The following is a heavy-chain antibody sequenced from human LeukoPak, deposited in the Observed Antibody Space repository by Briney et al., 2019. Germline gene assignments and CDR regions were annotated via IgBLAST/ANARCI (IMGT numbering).Heavy chain of an antibody. J-gene: IGHJ4*02. CDR1: GGSMSSYY. V-gene: IGHV4-59*08. D-gene: IGHD3-22*01. CDR3: ARHGSVSSGASV. Sequence: SETLSLTCIVSGGSMSSYYWSWIRQPPGKGPEWIGYIFYSGSTNYNPSLKSRVTISVDTSKNQFSLKLSSVTAADTVVYYCARHGSVSSGASVWGQGSLVTVSS. CDR2: IFYSGST.